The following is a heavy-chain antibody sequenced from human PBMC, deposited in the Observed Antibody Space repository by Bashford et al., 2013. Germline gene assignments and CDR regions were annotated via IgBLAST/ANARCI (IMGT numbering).Heavy chain of an antibody. CDR3: ARARVLGWGDQWDWYFDL. V-gene: IGHV3-72*01. D-gene: IGHD6-19*01. J-gene: IGHJ2*01. CDR1: GFIFSDHY. CDR2: SRNKANSYTT. Sequence: GSLRLSCAASGFIFSDHYMDWVRQAPGKGLEWVVRSRNKANSYTTEYAASVKGRFTVSRDISMNTFYLQLNTLSVDDTAFYYCARARVLGWGDQWDWYFDLWGRGTLVHRLL.